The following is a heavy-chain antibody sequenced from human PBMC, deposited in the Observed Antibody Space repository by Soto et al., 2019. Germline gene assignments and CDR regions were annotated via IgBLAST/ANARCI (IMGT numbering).Heavy chain of an antibody. CDR3: AKDLRGWYDYGDS. CDR1: GFTFSSYA. J-gene: IGHJ4*02. V-gene: IGHV3-23*01. D-gene: IGHD6-19*01. CDR2: ISGSGGST. Sequence: EVQLLESGGGLVQPGGSLRLSRAASGFTFSSYAMSWVRQAPGKGLEWVSAISGSGGSTYYADSVKGRFTISRDNSKNTLYLQMNSLRAEDTAVYYCAKDLRGWYDYGDSWGQGTLVTVSS.